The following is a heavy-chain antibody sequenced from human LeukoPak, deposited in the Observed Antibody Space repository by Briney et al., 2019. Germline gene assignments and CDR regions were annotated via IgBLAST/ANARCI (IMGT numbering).Heavy chain of an antibody. CDR3: AKDSLRTYYGSGTYPLDY. V-gene: IGHV3-30*02. Sequence: GGSLRLSCVASGFTLNTYGMHWVRQAPGKGLEWVAFIRFDGQNKYYTDSVKGRFTISRDSSKNTLYLQMNSLRAEDTAMYYCAKDSLRTYYGSGTYPLDYWGQGTLVTVSS. CDR2: IRFDGQNK. D-gene: IGHD3-10*01. J-gene: IGHJ4*02. CDR1: GFTLNTYG.